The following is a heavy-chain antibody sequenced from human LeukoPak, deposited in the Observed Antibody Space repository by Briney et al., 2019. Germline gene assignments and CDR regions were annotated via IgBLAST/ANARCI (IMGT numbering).Heavy chain of an antibody. CDR1: GYTFTGYY. Sequence: ASVKVSCKASGYTFTGYYLHWVRQAPGQGLEWMGWINSNSGGTKYAQKFQGRVTMTRDTSISTVYMELSRLTSDDTAMFYCARFSGSSEFDYWGQGTLVTVSS. CDR3: ARFSGSSEFDY. V-gene: IGHV1-2*02. D-gene: IGHD1-26*01. CDR2: INSNSGGT. J-gene: IGHJ4*02.